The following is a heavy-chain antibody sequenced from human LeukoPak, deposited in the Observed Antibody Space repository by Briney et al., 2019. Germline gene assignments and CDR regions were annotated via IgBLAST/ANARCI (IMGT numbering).Heavy chain of an antibody. J-gene: IGHJ4*02. D-gene: IGHD1-20*01. CDR1: GYTFTGYY. V-gene: IGHV1-2*02. CDR3: ARDAGHNWNYFDY. Sequence: RASVKVSCKASGYTFTGYYMHWVRQAPGQGLEWRGWINPNSGGTNYAQKFQGRVTMTRGTSISTAYMELSRLRSDDTAVYYCARDAGHNWNYFDYWGQGTLVTVSS. CDR2: INPNSGGT.